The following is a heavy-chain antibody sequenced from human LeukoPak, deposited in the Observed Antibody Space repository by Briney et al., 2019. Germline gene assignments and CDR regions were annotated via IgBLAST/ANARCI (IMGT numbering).Heavy chain of an antibody. D-gene: IGHD1-26*01. CDR2: ISDGADVT. CDR1: GFTFSNYA. Sequence: GGSLRLSCAASGFTFSNYAMNWVRQAPGKGLEWVSTISDGADVTYYADSVRGGFTISRDNSKNTLYLLMNSLRAEDTAVYYCAKDALSGSYHDYWGQGTLVTVSS. J-gene: IGHJ4*02. V-gene: IGHV3-23*01. CDR3: AKDALSGSYHDY.